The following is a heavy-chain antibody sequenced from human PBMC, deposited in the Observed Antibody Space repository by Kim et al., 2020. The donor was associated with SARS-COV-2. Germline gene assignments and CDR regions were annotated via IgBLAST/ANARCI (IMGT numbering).Heavy chain of an antibody. V-gene: IGHV1-3*01. D-gene: IGHD1-26*01. Sequence: TKYSQKFQCSITIPQEPSASTAYMELSSLISEDTAVYYCARDSNSGSYFDYWGQGTLVTVSS. CDR3: ARDSNSGSYFDY. CDR2: T. J-gene: IGHJ4*02.